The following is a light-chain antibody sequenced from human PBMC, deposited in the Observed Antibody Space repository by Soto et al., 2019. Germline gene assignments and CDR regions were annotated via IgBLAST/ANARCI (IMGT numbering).Light chain of an antibody. CDR2: GNS. CDR3: QSYDSSLSGRGV. Sequence: QSVLTQPPSVSGAPGQRVTISCTGSSSNIGAGYDVHWYQQLPGTAPKLLIYGNSNRPSGVPDRFSGSKSGTSASLAITGLQAEDEADYYCQSYDSSLSGRGVFGGGTK. V-gene: IGLV1-40*01. CDR1: SSNIGAGYD. J-gene: IGLJ2*01.